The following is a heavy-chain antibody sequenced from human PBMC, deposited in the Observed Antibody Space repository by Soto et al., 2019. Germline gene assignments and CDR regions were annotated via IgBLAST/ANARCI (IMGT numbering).Heavy chain of an antibody. CDR2: IIPILGIA. D-gene: IGHD3-10*01. J-gene: IGHJ6*02. Sequence: GASVKVSCKASGGTFSSYTISWVRQAPGQGLEWMGRIIPILGIANYAQKFQGRVTITADKSTSTAYMELSSLRSEDTAVYYCASDGRNYYGSGKAPHYYYYGMDVWGQGTTVTVSS. V-gene: IGHV1-69*02. CDR3: ASDGRNYYGSGKAPHYYYYGMDV. CDR1: GGTFSSYT.